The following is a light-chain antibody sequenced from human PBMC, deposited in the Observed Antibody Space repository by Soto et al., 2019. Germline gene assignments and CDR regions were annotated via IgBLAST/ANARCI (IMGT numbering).Light chain of an antibody. CDR3: QQYNNWPPVLT. CDR1: QSVSNN. CDR2: GAS. J-gene: IGKJ4*01. Sequence: EIVKTQSPATLSVSPGERATLSCRASQSVSNNLAWYQQKPGQAPRLLIYGASTRATGIPARFSGSGSGTEFTLTISSLQSEDFAVYYCQQYNNWPPVLTFGGGTKVEIK. V-gene: IGKV3-15*01.